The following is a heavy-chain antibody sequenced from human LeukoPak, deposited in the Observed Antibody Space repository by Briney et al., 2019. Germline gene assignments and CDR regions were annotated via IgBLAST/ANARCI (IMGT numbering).Heavy chain of an antibody. CDR2: ISYDGSNK. V-gene: IGHV3-30-3*01. Sequence: GGSLRLSCAASGFTFSSYAMHWVRQAPGKGLEGVAVISYDGSNKYYADSVKGRFTISRDNSKNTLYLQMNSLRAEDTAVYYCARDVYITMVRGVMPFDYYYGMDVWGQGTTVTVSS. D-gene: IGHD3-10*01. CDR3: ARDVYITMVRGVMPFDYYYGMDV. J-gene: IGHJ6*02. CDR1: GFTFSSYA.